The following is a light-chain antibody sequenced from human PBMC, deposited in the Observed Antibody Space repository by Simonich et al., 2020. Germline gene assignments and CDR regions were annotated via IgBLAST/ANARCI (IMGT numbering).Light chain of an antibody. CDR1: QSVLYSSNNKNY. Sequence: DIVMTQSPDSLAVSLGERATINCKSSQSVLYSSNNKNYLAWYQQKPGQPPKLLIYWASTRESGFPVRFSGSGSGTDFTLTISSLQAEDVAVYYCQQYYSTPWTFGQGTKVEIK. J-gene: IGKJ1*01. V-gene: IGKV4-1*01. CDR3: QQYYSTPWT. CDR2: WAS.